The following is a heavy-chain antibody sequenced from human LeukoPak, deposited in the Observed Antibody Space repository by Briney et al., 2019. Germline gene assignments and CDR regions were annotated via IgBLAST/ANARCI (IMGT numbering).Heavy chain of an antibody. CDR3: ATSKMATIPPHFDY. Sequence: SVKVSCKASGGTFSSYAISLVRQAPGQGLEWMGRIIPIFGTANYAQKFQGRVTITTDESTSTAYMELSSLRSEDTAVYYCATSKMATIPPHFDYWGQGTLVTVSS. D-gene: IGHD5-24*01. V-gene: IGHV1-69*05. J-gene: IGHJ4*02. CDR1: GGTFSSYA. CDR2: IIPIFGTA.